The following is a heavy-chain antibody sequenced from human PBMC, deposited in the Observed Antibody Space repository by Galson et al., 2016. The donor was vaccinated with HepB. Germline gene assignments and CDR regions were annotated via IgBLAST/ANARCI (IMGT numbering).Heavy chain of an antibody. J-gene: IGHJ5*02. V-gene: IGHV3-23*01. CDR2: IRGGGETT. Sequence: SLRLSCAASGFTFSSHAMSWVRQAPGKGLEWVSSIRGGGETTYYIDSVKGRFTISRDNSKNTLQLQMDSLRAEDTAVYYCAKHRDPDGYSPWGQGTLATVSS. CDR3: AKHRDPDGYSP. D-gene: IGHD3-22*01. CDR1: GFTFSSHA.